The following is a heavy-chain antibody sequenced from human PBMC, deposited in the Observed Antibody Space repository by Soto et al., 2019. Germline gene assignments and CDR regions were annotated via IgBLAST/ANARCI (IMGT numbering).Heavy chain of an antibody. Sequence: ASVKVSCKASGYTFTSYDINWVRQATGQGLEWMGWMNPNSGNTGYAQKFQGRVTMTRNTSISTAYMELSSLRSEGTAVYYCARGPYYDFWSGYYKYYFDYWGQGTLVTVSS. CDR2: MNPNSGNT. J-gene: IGHJ4*02. CDR1: GYTFTSYD. CDR3: ARGPYYDFWSGYYKYYFDY. D-gene: IGHD3-3*01. V-gene: IGHV1-8*01.